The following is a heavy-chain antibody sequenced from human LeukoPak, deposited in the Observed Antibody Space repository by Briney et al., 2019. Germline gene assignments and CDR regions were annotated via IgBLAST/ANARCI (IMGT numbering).Heavy chain of an antibody. CDR1: GSSISSSSYY. D-gene: IGHD3-10*01. J-gene: IGHJ5*02. Sequence: SETLSLTCTVSGSSISSSSYYWGWIRQPPGKGLEWIGSIYYSGSTYYNPSLKSRVTISVDTSKNQFSLKLSSVTAADTAVYYCARDWGSGSYTPENWFDPWGQGTLVTVSS. CDR3: ARDWGSGSYTPENWFDP. CDR2: IYYSGST. V-gene: IGHV4-39*07.